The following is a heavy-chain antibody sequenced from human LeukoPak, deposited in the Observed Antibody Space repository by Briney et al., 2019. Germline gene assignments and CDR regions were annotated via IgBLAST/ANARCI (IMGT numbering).Heavy chain of an antibody. CDR1: GYTFTDYH. Sequence: ASVKVSCKSSGYTFTDYHIHWVRQAPGQGLEWMGITYPVGDFTNSAWKFQGRVTMTSDTPTNTFYMELSGLRFDDTAVYYCARDQWGPDGLWGQGTMVTVSS. V-gene: IGHV1-46*01. CDR3: ARDQWGPDGL. J-gene: IGHJ3*01. CDR2: TYPVGDFT. D-gene: IGHD5-24*01.